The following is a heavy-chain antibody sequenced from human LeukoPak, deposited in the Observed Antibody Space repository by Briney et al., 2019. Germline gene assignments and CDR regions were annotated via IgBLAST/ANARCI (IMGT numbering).Heavy chain of an antibody. D-gene: IGHD5-12*01. CDR3: AKSLYSGYDWEYFDY. CDR2: ISSSSNYI. CDR1: GFTFNSYT. J-gene: IGHJ4*02. V-gene: IGHV3-21*01. Sequence: GGSLRLSCAASGFTFNSYTMNWVRQAPGKGLEWVSSISSSSNYIYYADSVKGRLTISRDDAKNSLYLQMNSLRAEDTAVCYCAKSLYSGYDWEYFDYWGQGTLVTVSS.